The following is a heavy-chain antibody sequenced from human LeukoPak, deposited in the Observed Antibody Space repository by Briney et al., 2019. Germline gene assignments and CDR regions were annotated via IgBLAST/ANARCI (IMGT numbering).Heavy chain of an antibody. CDR2: IYHSGST. CDR3: ARHHSTGRDTTMVAVFDY. V-gene: IGHV4-38-2*02. CDR1: GYSIRCGHY. D-gene: IGHD5-18*01. J-gene: IGHJ4*02. Sequence: SETLSLTCTGRGYSIRCGHYWGSVRQPPGKGLEWIGSIYHSGSTVYSPSLKSRVTISVDTSKNQFSLRLNSVTAADTPVYYCARHHSTGRDTTMVAVFDYWGQGTLVTVSS.